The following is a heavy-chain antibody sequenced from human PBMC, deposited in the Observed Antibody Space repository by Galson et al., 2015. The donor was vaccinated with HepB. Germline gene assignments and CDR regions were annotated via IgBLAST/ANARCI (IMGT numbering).Heavy chain of an antibody. CDR2: IYSDGST. CDR1: GFSVSTNY. V-gene: IGHV3-53*01. D-gene: IGHD6-13*01. Sequence: SLRLSCAASGFSVSTNYMSWVRQAPGKGLEWVSVIYSDGSTYYADSMKGRFTISRDNSKNTLSLQMDSLRAEDTAVYYCARDSSSSPGYYHGMDVWGQGTTVTVSS. CDR3: ARDSSSSPGYYHGMDV. J-gene: IGHJ6*02.